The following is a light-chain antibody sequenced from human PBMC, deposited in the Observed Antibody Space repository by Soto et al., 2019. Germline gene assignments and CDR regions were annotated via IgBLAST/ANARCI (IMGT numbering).Light chain of an antibody. CDR3: QSYDSSLSGYV. CDR1: SSNIGAGYD. CDR2: GNS. J-gene: IGLJ1*01. V-gene: IGLV1-40*01. Sequence: QSVLTQPPSVSGAPGQRVTISCTGSSSNIGAGYDVHWYQQLPGTAPKLLTYGNSNRPSGVPNRFSGSKSGTSASLAIPGLQAEDEADYYCQSYDSSLSGYVFGTGTKLTV.